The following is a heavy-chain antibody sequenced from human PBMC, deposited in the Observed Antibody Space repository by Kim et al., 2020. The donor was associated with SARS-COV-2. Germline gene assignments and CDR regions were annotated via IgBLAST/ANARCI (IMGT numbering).Heavy chain of an antibody. D-gene: IGHD6-13*01. J-gene: IGHJ4*02. Sequence: SETLSLTCAVYGGSFSGYYWSWIRQPPGKGLEWIGEINHSGSTNYNPSLKSRVTISVDTSKNQFSLKLSSVTAADTAVYYCARAIRDSSSWYGGRHYFDYWGQGTLVTVSS. CDR3: ARAIRDSSSWYGGRHYFDY. CDR1: GGSFSGYY. CDR2: INHSGST. V-gene: IGHV4-34*01.